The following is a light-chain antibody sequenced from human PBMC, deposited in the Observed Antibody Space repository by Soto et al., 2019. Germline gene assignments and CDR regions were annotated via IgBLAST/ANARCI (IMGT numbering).Light chain of an antibody. V-gene: IGKV4-1*01. CDR2: WAS. Sequence: DIVMTQSPDSLAVSLGERATINCKSSQSVLYSSNNKNYLAWYQQKPGQPPKLLIYWASTRESGVPDRCSGSGSGTDFTLTISSLQAEDVEVYYCQQYYSTPRTFGQGTKVEIK. CDR3: QQYYSTPRT. CDR1: QSVLYSSNNKNY. J-gene: IGKJ1*01.